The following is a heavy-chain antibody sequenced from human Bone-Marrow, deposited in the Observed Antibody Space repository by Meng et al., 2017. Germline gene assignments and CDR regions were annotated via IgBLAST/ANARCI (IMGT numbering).Heavy chain of an antibody. CDR3: AREVGRWELAFDY. D-gene: IGHD1-26*01. CDR1: GYTFTGYY. CDR2: INPNSGGT. V-gene: IGHV1-2*06. J-gene: IGHJ4*02. Sequence: QVQLVRSGAGVKKPGASVKVSCKASGYTFTGYYMHWVRQAPGQGLEWMGRINPNSGGTNYAQKFQGRVTMTRDTSISTAYMELSRLRSDDTAVYYCAREVGRWELAFDYWGQGTLVTVSS.